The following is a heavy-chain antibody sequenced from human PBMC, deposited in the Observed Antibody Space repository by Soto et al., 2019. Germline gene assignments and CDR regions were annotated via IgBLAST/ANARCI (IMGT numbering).Heavy chain of an antibody. V-gene: IGHV3-21*01. CDR1: GFTFSSYS. CDR3: ARLYYDSSGYYDY. D-gene: IGHD3-22*01. Sequence: EVQLVESGGGLVKPGGSLRLSCAASGFTFSSYSMNWVRQAPGKGLEWVSSISRNGSYIYYTDSVKGRFTISRDNAKNSLYLQMHSLRAEDMALYYCARLYYDSSGYYDYWGQGTLVTVSS. J-gene: IGHJ4*02. CDR2: ISRNGSYI.